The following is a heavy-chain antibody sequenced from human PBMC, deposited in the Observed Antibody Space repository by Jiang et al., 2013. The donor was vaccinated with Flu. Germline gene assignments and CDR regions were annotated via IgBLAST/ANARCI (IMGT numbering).Heavy chain of an antibody. J-gene: IGHJ3*02. V-gene: IGHV1-2*04. CDR3: ARGMVQVIVATGAFDI. Sequence: SGAEVKKPGASVKVSCKASGYTFTGYYMHWVRQAPGQGLEWMGWINPNSGGTNYAQKFQGWVTMTRDTSISTAYMELSRLRSDDTAVYYCARGMVQVIVATGAFDIWGQGTMVTVSS. CDR1: GYTFTGYY. D-gene: IGHD3-22*01. CDR2: INPNSGGT.